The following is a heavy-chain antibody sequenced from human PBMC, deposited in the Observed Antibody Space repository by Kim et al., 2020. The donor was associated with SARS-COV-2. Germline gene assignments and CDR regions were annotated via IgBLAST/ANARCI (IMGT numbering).Heavy chain of an antibody. CDR2: IYYSGST. V-gene: IGHV4-31*03. Sequence: SETLSLTCTVSGGSISSGGYYWSWIRQHPGKGLEWIGYIYYSGSTYYNPSLKSRVTISVDTSKNQFSLKLSSVTAADTAVYYCARDHISAQSSGAASRAYYYYHGMDVWGPGTTVTVSS. J-gene: IGHJ6*02. CDR3: ARDHISAQSSGAASRAYYYYHGMDV. D-gene: IGHD6-13*01. CDR1: GGSISSGGYY.